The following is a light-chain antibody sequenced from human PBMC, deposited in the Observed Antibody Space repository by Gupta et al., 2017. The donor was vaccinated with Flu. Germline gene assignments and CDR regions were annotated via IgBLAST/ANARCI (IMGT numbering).Light chain of an antibody. V-gene: IGKV1-39*01. J-gene: IGKJ1*01. Sequence: PSSLSASVGDRVTITCRASQGISSYLNWYQQKPGKAPKLLIYAASSLQSGVPSRFSGSGSGTDFTLTISSLQPEDFATYYCQQSDSTLWTFGQGTKVEIK. CDR3: QQSDSTLWT. CDR2: AAS. CDR1: QGISSY.